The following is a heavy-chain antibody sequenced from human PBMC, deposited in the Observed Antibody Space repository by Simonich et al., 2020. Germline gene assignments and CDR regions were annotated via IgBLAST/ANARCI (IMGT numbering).Heavy chain of an antibody. CDR3: ARNGLVGILKAFDI. J-gene: IGHJ3*02. CDR1: GYTFTGYY. V-gene: IGHV1-2*02. D-gene: IGHD2-21*01. CDR2: INPNSGGK. Sequence: QVQLVQSGAEVKKPGASVKVSCKASGYTFTGYYMHWVRQAPGQGLEWMGWINPNSGGKNYAKKFQGRVTMTRDTSISTAYMELSRLRSDDTAVYYCARNGLVGILKAFDIWGQGTMVTVSS.